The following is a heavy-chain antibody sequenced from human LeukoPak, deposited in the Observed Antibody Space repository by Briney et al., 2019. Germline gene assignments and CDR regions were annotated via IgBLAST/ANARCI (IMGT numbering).Heavy chain of an antibody. CDR3: ARSFSGLAAAGSWARPYALDY. CDR2: IYYSGST. Sequence: KPSETLSLTCTVSGGSISSYYWSWIRQPPGKGLEWIGYIYYSGSTNYNPSLKSRVTISVDTSKNQFSLKLSSVTAADTAVYYCARSFSGLAAAGSWARPYALDYWGQGTLVTVSS. J-gene: IGHJ4*02. CDR1: GGSISSYY. D-gene: IGHD6-13*01. V-gene: IGHV4-59*08.